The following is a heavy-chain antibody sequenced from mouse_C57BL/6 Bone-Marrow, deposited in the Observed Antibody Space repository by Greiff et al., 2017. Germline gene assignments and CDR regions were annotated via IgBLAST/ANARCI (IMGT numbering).Heavy chain of an antibody. V-gene: IGHV1-63*01. CDR3: ARLGTGTYAMDY. D-gene: IGHD4-1*01. J-gene: IGHJ4*01. CDR2: IYPGGGYT. Sequence: VQLQQSGAELVRPGTSVKMSCKASGYTFTNYWIGWAKQRPGHGLEWIGDIYPGGGYTNYNEKFKGKATLTADKSSSTAYMQFSSLTSEDSALYYCARLGTGTYAMDYWGQGTSVTVSS. CDR1: GYTFTNYW.